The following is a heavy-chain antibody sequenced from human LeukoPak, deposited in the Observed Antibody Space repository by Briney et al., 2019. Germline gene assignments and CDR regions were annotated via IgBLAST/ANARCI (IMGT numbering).Heavy chain of an antibody. J-gene: IGHJ1*01. Sequence: SETLSLTCTVSGGSISSYYWSWIRQPPGKGLEWIGYIYYSGSTNYNPSLKSRVTISVDTSKNQFSLKLSSVTAADTAVYYCARGWLQYSEYFQHWGQGTLVTVSS. CDR2: IYYSGST. CDR3: ARGWLQYSEYFQH. D-gene: IGHD5-24*01. V-gene: IGHV4-59*12. CDR1: GGSISSYY.